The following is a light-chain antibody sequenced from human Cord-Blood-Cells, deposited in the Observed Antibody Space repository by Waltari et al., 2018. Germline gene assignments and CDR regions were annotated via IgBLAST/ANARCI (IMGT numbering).Light chain of an antibody. CDR1: QSLSSSY. CDR2: GAS. CDR3: QQYGSSPLYT. J-gene: IGKJ2*01. V-gene: IGKV3-20*01. Sequence: EIVLTQFPGTLSLSPGERSTLSCRASQSLSSSYLAWYQQEPGQAPRLLNYGASSRATGIPDRFSGSVSATDFTLTISRLEPEDFAVYYCQQYGSSPLYTFGQGTKLEIK.